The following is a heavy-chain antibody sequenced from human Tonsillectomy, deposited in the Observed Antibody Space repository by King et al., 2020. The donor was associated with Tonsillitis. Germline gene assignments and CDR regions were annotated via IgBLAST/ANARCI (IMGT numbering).Heavy chain of an antibody. D-gene: IGHD4-11*01. CDR2: INHSGST. Sequence: HVQLQQWGAGLLKPSETLSLTCAVYGGSFSGYYWSWIRQPPGKGLEWIGEINHSGSTNYNPSLKSRVTISVETSKNQFSLKLSSVTAADTAVYYCAVLNYSASYWGQGTLVTVSS. CDR3: AVLNYSASY. V-gene: IGHV4-34*01. J-gene: IGHJ4*02. CDR1: GGSFSGYY.